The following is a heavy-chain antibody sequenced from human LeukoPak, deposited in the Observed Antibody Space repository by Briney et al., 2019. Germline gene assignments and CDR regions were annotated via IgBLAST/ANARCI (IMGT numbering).Heavy chain of an antibody. CDR2: ISGSSYYI. Sequence: GGSLRLSCAASGFTFSSYSMNWVRQAPGKGLEWVSSISGSSYYIYYADSVKGRFTISRDNAKNSLYLQMNSLRAEDTAVYYCAKDRYSTSSTFTINPFDYWGQGILVTVSS. J-gene: IGHJ4*02. D-gene: IGHD6-13*01. V-gene: IGHV3-21*01. CDR1: GFTFSSYS. CDR3: AKDRYSTSSTFTINPFDY.